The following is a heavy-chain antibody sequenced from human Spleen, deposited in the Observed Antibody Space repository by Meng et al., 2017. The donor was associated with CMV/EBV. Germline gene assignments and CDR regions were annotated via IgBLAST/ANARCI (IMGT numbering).Heavy chain of an antibody. J-gene: IGHJ5*02. V-gene: IGHV4-34*01. CDR1: GGSFSGYY. CDR3: ARDRGAAAGGFDP. Sequence: QVQLQQWGAGLLKPSETLSLTCAVYGGSFSGYYWSWIRQPPGKGLEWIGEINHSGSTNYNPSLKSRVTISVDTSKNQFSLKLSSVTAADTAVYYCARDRGAAAGGFDPWGQGTLVTVSS. CDR2: INHSGST. D-gene: IGHD6-13*01.